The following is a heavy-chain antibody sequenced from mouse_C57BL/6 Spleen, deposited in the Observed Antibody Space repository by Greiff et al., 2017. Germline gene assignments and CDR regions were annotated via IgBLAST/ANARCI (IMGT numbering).Heavy chain of an antibody. CDR3: ARGGDYDYYFDD. CDR2: FHPYNDDT. Sequence: VQLQQSGAELVKPGASVKISCKASGYTFTTYPIEWMKQNHGKSLEWIGNFHPYNDDTNYNEKFKGKATLTVEKSSSTVYLELSRLTSDDSAVYYGARGGDYDYYFDDWGKGTTLTVSS. J-gene: IGHJ2*01. D-gene: IGHD1-1*01. CDR1: GYTFTTYP. V-gene: IGHV1-47*01.